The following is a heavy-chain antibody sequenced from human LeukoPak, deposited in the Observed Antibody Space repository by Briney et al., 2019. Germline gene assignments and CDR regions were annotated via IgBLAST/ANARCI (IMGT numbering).Heavy chain of an antibody. Sequence: SETLSLTCTVSGGSISSYYWSWIRQPPGKGLEWIGYIYYSGSTNYNPSLESRVTISVDKSKNQFSLKLSSVTAADTAVYYCATRTVSVVGATGAFDIWGQGTMVTVSS. J-gene: IGHJ3*02. CDR1: GGSISSYY. CDR2: IYYSGST. CDR3: ATRTVSVVGATGAFDI. D-gene: IGHD1-26*01. V-gene: IGHV4-59*12.